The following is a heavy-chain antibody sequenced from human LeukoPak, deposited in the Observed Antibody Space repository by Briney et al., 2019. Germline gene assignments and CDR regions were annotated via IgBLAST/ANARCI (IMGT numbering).Heavy chain of an antibody. CDR2: ISGSGGST. V-gene: IGHV3-23*01. D-gene: IGHD2-15*01. CDR1: GFTFNNYA. Sequence: GGSLRLSCAASGFTFNNYAMSWVRQAPGKGLEWVSAISGSGGSTYYADSVKGRFTISRDNSKNTLYLQMNSLRAEDTAVYYCAKDGQLLPLYFDYWGQGTLVTVSS. J-gene: IGHJ4*02. CDR3: AKDGQLLPLYFDY.